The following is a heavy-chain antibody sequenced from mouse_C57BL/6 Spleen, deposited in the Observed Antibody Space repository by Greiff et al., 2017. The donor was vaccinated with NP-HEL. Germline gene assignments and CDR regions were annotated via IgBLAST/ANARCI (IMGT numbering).Heavy chain of an antibody. CDR2: IDPSDSYT. CDR1: GYTFTSYW. V-gene: IGHV1-59*01. CDR3: ARSEGTGYAMDD. Sequence: QVQLQQPGAELVRPGTSVKLSCKASGYTFTSYWMHWVKQRPGQGLEWIGVIDPSDSYTNYNQKFKGKATLTVETSSSTAYMQLSSLTSEDSAVYYCARSEGTGYAMDDWGQGTSVTVSS. J-gene: IGHJ4*01. D-gene: IGHD3-3*01.